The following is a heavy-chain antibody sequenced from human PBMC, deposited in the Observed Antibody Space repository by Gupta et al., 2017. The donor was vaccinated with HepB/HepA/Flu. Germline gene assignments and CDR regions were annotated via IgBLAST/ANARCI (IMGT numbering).Heavy chain of an antibody. CDR3: ARVHLGHYDYWSAYSDA. J-gene: IGHJ5*02. CDR2: ISSSSGTM. CDR1: GFDFNTYA. Sequence: EVQLVESGGGLVQPGGSLRLSCAVSGFDFNTYAMNWVRQPPGRGLEWLSYISSSSGTMYYEDYMKGRFTISRDNAENSLYLKMHSLRDEDTAGYYCARVHLGHYDYWSAYSDAGGRGTLVIVXS. D-gene: IGHD3-3*01. V-gene: IGHV3-48*02.